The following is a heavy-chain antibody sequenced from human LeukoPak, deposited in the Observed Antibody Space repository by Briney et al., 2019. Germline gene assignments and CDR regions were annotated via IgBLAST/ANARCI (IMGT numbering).Heavy chain of an antibody. J-gene: IGHJ3*02. D-gene: IGHD3-10*01. CDR3: ARLPIIWFGEFRHLGAFDI. CDR1: GGSFSGYY. CDR2: INHSGST. Sequence: SETLSLTCAVYGGSFSGYYWSWIRQPPGKGLEWIGEINHSGSTNYNPSLKSRVTISVDTSKNQFSLKLSSVTAADTAVYYCARLPIIWFGEFRHLGAFDIWGQGTMVTVSS. V-gene: IGHV4-34*01.